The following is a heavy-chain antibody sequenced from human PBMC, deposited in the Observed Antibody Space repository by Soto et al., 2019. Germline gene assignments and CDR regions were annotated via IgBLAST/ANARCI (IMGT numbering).Heavy chain of an antibody. CDR2: ISYDGSNK. CDR1: GFTFSSYA. CDR3: ASYYGSGSYAGVKGFDP. V-gene: IGHV3-30-3*01. Sequence: QVQLVESGGGVVQPGRSLRLSCAASGFTFSSYAMHWDRQAPGKGLEWVAVISYDGSNKYYADSVKGRFTISRDNSKNTLYLQMNSLRAEDTAVYYCASYYGSGSYAGVKGFDPWGQGTLVTVSS. J-gene: IGHJ5*02. D-gene: IGHD3-10*01.